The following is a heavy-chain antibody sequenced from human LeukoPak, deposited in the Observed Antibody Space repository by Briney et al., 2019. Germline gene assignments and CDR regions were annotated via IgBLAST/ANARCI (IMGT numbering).Heavy chain of an antibody. CDR1: GFTVGNNY. J-gene: IGHJ4*02. Sequence: GGSPRLSCAASGFTVGNNYMNWVRQAPGKGLEWVSLIFSHGETSYADSVKGRFTISRDNSKNTLYLQMNGLRVEDTAVYYCARDPPAVSINTYAWGQGTLVTVSP. V-gene: IGHV3-66*01. CDR3: ARDPPAVSINTYA. CDR2: IFSHGET. D-gene: IGHD2-8*01.